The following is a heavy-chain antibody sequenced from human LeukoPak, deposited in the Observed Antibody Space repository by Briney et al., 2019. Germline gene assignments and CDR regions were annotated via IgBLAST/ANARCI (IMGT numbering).Heavy chain of an antibody. CDR2: ISGSGGST. D-gene: IGHD1-1*01. CDR1: GFTFNIYE. V-gene: IGHV3-23*01. J-gene: IGHJ3*02. CDR3: AKDRWTEVDAFDI. Sequence: GGSLRLSCAASGFTFNIYEMNWVRQAPGKGLEWVSAISGSGGSTYYADSVKGRFTISRDNSKNTLYLQMNSLRAEDTAVYYCAKDRWTEVDAFDIWGQGTMVTVSS.